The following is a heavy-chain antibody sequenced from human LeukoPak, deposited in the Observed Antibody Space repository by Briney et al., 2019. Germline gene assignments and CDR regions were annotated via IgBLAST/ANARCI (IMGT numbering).Heavy chain of an antibody. V-gene: IGHV1-69*02. CDR1: GGTFSSYT. CDR3: ASNCGSYWSGSDY. J-gene: IGHJ4*02. CDR2: IIPILGIA. D-gene: IGHD1-26*01. Sequence: AASVKVSCKASGGTFSSYTISWVRQAPGQGLEWMGRIIPILGIANYAQKFQGRVTITADKSTSTAYMELSSLRSEDTAVYYCASNCGSYWSGSDYWGQGTLVTVSS.